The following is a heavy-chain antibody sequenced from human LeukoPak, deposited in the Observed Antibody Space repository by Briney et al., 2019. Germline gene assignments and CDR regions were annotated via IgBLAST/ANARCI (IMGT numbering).Heavy chain of an antibody. CDR2: INPNSGGT. CDR3: ARDYGGIANY. Sequence: ASVKVSCKASGYTFIGYYMHWVRQAPGQGLEWMGWINPNSGGTNYAQKFQGRVTMTRDTSISTAYMELSRLRSDDTAVYYCARDYGGIANYWGQGTLVTVSS. D-gene: IGHD4-23*01. J-gene: IGHJ4*02. V-gene: IGHV1-2*02. CDR1: GYTFIGYY.